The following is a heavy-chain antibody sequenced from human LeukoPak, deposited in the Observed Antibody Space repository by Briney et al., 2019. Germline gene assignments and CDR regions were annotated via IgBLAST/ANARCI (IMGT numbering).Heavy chain of an antibody. CDR2: IYYSGST. CDR1: GGSISSSSYY. D-gene: IGHD3-9*01. Sequence: SETLSLTCTVSGGSISSSSYYWGWIRQPPGKGLEWIGSIYYSGSTYYNPSLKSRVTISVDTSKNQFSLKLSSVTAADTAVYYCASSPVRRLVKHWDYWYFDLWGRGTLVTVSS. CDR3: ASSPVRRLVKHWDYWYFDL. J-gene: IGHJ2*01. V-gene: IGHV4-39*07.